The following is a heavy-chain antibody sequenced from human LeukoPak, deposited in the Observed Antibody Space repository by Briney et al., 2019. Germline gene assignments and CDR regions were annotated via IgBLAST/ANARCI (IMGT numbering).Heavy chain of an antibody. CDR1: GFTFSSYG. D-gene: IGHD6-19*01. CDR3: AKDRGSGYFDY. Sequence: GGSLRLSCAASGFTFSSYGMHWVRQAPGKGLEWVAVISHDGSNKYYADSVKGRFTISRDNSKNTLYLQMNSLRAEDTAVYYCAKDRGSGYFDYWGQGTLVTVSS. V-gene: IGHV3-30*18. CDR2: ISHDGSNK. J-gene: IGHJ4*02.